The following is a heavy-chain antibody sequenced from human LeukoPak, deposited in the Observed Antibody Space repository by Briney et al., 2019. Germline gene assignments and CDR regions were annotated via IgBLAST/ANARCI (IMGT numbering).Heavy chain of an antibody. J-gene: IGHJ4*02. Sequence: SETLSLTCAVYGGSSSGYYWSWIRQPPGKGLEWIGEINHSGSTNYNPSLKSRVTISVDTSKNQFSLKLSSVTAADTAVYYCAVLAVAGTRVDYWGQGTLVTVSS. CDR1: GGSSSGYY. V-gene: IGHV4-34*01. CDR2: INHSGST. CDR3: AVLAVAGTRVDY. D-gene: IGHD6-19*01.